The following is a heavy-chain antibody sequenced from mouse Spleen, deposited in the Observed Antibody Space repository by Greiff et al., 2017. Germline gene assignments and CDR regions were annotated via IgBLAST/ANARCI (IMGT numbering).Heavy chain of an antibody. Sequence: QVQLQQSGAELVKPGTSVKLSCKASGYNFTSYWINWVKLRPGQGLEWIGDIYPGSGSTNYNEKFKSKATLTVDTSSSTAYMQLSSLASEDSALYYCARGLSMDYWGQGTSVTVSS. CDR3: ARGLSMDY. J-gene: IGHJ4*01. V-gene: IGHV1-55*01. CDR2: IYPGSGST. CDR1: GYNFTSYW.